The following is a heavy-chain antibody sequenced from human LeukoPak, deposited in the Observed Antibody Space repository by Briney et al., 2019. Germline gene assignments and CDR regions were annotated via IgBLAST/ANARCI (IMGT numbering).Heavy chain of an antibody. CDR1: GFMSHDYA. V-gene: IGHV3-43*02. D-gene: IGHD6-19*01. CDR3: ARESESSGWYDY. J-gene: IGHJ4*02. CDR2: ISGDGGST. Sequence: TGGSLRLSCAAPGFMSHDYAIHWVRQAPGEGLEWVSLISGDGGSTFYADSVKGRFTTSRENSKNSLYLQMNSLRSDDTALYYCARESESSGWYDYWGQGTLVTVSS.